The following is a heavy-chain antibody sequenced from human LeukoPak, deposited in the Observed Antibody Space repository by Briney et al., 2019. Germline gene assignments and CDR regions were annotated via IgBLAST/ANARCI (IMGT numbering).Heavy chain of an antibody. J-gene: IGHJ4*02. CDR1: GYTFTSYY. V-gene: IGHV1-18*04. Sequence: ASVKVSCKASGYTFTSYYMHWVRQAPGQGLEWKGWISTYNGETNYTQKFQDRVSITTDTSTITAYMELRSLRSDDTAVYYCIKYNYYDTDGYPFWGQGTLVTVSS. D-gene: IGHD3-22*01. CDR2: ISTYNGET. CDR3: IKYNYYDTDGYPF.